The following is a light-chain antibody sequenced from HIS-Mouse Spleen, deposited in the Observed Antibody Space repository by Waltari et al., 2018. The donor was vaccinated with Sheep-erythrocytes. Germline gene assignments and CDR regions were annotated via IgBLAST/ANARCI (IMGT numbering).Light chain of an antibody. Sequence: QSALTQPPSASGSPGQSVTISFTGTSSDVGGYNYVSWYQQHPGKAPKLMIYEVSKRPSGVPDRFSGSKSGNTASLTVSGLQAEDEADYYCSSYAGSNNWMFGGGTKLTVL. J-gene: IGLJ3*02. CDR2: EVS. CDR1: SSDVGGYNY. CDR3: SSYAGSNNWM. V-gene: IGLV2-8*01.